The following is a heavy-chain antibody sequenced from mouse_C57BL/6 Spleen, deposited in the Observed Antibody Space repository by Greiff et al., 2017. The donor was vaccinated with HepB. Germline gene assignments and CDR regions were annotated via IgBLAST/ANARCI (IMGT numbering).Heavy chain of an antibody. CDR2: IHPNSGST. CDR3: AREGGQLRLRGFDY. D-gene: IGHD3-2*02. CDR1: GYTFTSYW. V-gene: IGHV1-64*01. J-gene: IGHJ2*01. Sequence: QVQLQQPGAELVKPGASVKLSCKASGYTFTSYWMHWVKQRPGQGLEWIGMIHPNSGSTNYSEKFKSKATLTVDKSSSTAYMQLSSLTSEDSAVYYCAREGGQLRLRGFDYWGQGTTLTVSS.